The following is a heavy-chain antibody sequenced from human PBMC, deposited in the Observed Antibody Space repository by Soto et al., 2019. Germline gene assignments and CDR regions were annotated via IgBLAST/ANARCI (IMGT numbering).Heavy chain of an antibody. Sequence: EVQLLESGGGLVQPGGSLRLSCAASGVTFSTYSLTWVRQAPGTGLECVSAIRTDDSSTYYADSVKGRFTISRDKSKSTLYLQMNSLRAEDTALYYCAKTRAVSGSYSSDGMDVWGQGTTVTVSS. V-gene: IGHV3-23*01. D-gene: IGHD1-26*01. CDR3: AKTRAVSGSYSSDGMDV. CDR1: GVTFSTYS. J-gene: IGHJ6*02. CDR2: IRTDDSST.